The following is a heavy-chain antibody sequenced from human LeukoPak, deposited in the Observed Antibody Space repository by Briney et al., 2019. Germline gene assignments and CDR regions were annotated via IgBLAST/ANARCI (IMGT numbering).Heavy chain of an antibody. V-gene: IGHV5-51*01. CDR1: GYSFTRYW. J-gene: IGHJ3*02. Sequence: GESLKISCKGSGYSFTRYWIGWVRQMPGKGLEWMGIIYPGDSDTRYSPSFQGHVPISADKSISTAYLQWSSLKASDTAMYYCARRVVVTAMDPLDAFDIWGQGTMVTLSS. CDR3: ARRVVVTAMDPLDAFDI. CDR2: IYPGDSDT. D-gene: IGHD2-21*02.